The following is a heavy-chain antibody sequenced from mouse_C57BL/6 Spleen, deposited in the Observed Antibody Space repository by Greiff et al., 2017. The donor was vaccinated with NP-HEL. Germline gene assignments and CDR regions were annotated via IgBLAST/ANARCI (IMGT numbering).Heavy chain of an antibody. J-gene: IGHJ1*03. CDR3: AREKKGDWDVNWYFDV. D-gene: IGHD4-1*01. CDR1: GISITTGNYR. V-gene: IGHV3-5*01. Sequence: EVKLQESGPGLVKPSQTVFLTCTVTGISITTGNYRWSWIRQFPGNKLEWIGYIYYSGTITYNPSLTSRTTITRDTPKNQFFLEMNSLTAEDTATYYCAREKKGDWDVNWYFDVWGTGTTVTVSS. CDR2: IYYSGTI.